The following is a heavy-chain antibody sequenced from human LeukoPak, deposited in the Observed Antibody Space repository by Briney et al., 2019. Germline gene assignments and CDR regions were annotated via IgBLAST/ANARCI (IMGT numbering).Heavy chain of an antibody. CDR1: GGSISSGDYY. V-gene: IGHV4-30-4*08. J-gene: IGHJ4*02. CDR2: IYYSGST. CDR3: ASSGNCSSTSCFYFDY. Sequence: SETLSLTCTVSGGSISSGDYYWSWIRQPPGKGLEWIGYIYYSGSTYYNPSLKSRLTIPVDTSKNQFSLKLSSVTAADTAVYYCASSGNCSSTSCFYFDYWGQGTLVTVSS. D-gene: IGHD2-2*03.